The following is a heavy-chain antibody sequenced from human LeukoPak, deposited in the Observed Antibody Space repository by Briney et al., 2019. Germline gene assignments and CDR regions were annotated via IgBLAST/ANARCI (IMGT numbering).Heavy chain of an antibody. CDR1: GFTFSSYG. Sequence: PGGSLILSCAASGFTFSSYGMHWVRQAPGKGLEWVAVIWYDGSDKYYADSVKGRFTISRDNSKNVLYLQMNSLRAEDTAVYYCAYGGKSDRFDYWGQGTLVTVSS. J-gene: IGHJ4*02. CDR3: AYGGKSDRFDY. V-gene: IGHV3-33*01. CDR2: IWYDGSDK. D-gene: IGHD4-23*01.